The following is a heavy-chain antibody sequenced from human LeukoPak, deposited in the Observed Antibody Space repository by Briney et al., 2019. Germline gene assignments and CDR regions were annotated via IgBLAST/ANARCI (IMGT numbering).Heavy chain of an antibody. CDR2: SDGSST. CDR3: ARSDWFDP. Sequence: GGSLRLSYAASGFTFSTYWMHWVRQAPGKGLVWVSRSDGSSTYYADSVKGRFTVSRDNAKNTLYLQMNSLRAEDTAVYYCARSDWFDPWGQGTLVTVSS. J-gene: IGHJ5*02. V-gene: IGHV3-74*01. CDR1: GFTFSTYW.